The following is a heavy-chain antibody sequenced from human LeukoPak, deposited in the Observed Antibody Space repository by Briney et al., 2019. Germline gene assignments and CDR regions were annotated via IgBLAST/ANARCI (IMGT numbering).Heavy chain of an antibody. D-gene: IGHD3-10*01. CDR1: GFTFSSYW. Sequence: GGSLRLSCAASGFTFSSYWMHWVRQAPGKGLVWVSRINSDGSSTSYADSVKGRFTISRDNAKNSLYLQMNSLRAEDTAMYYCARAYSPPITMAVEAPDYWGQGTLVTVSS. J-gene: IGHJ4*02. CDR2: INSDGSST. CDR3: ARAYSPPITMAVEAPDY. V-gene: IGHV3-74*01.